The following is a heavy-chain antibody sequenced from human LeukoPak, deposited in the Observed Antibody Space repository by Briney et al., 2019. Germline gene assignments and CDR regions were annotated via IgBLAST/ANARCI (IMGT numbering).Heavy chain of an antibody. CDR2: ISGSGDTT. CDR3: AKDRRGYSGYDPYYFDF. V-gene: IGHV3-23*01. D-gene: IGHD5-12*01. CDR1: GFPFSSYA. J-gene: IGHJ4*02. Sequence: PGGSLRLSCTASGFPFSSYAVSWVRQAPGKGLEWVSAISGSGDTTYYADSVKGRFTISRDNSKNTLYLQMNSLRAEDTAIYYCAKDRRGYSGYDPYYFDFWGQGTLVTVSS.